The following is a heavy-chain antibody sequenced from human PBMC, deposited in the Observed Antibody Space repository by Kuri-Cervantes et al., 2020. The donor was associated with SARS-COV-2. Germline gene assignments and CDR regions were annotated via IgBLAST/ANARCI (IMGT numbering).Heavy chain of an antibody. D-gene: IGHD2-2*01. J-gene: IGHJ4*02. CDR2: IWSHGSKQ. CDR1: GFTFRNYG. Sequence: GGSLRLSCATSGFTFRNYGMHWVRQAPGKGLEWVAVIWSHGSKQYYADSVKGRFTISRDNSKNSLYLQMNSLRTEDTALYYCAKDSEGYCSSTSCSSHYFDCWGQGTLVTVSS. V-gene: IGHV3-33*03. CDR3: AKDSEGYCSSTSCSSHYFDC.